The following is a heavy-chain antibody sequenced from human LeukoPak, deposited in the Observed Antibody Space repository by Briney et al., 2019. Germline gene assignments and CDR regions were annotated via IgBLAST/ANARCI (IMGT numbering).Heavy chain of an antibody. CDR1: GFTFRSYA. D-gene: IGHD5-24*01. V-gene: IGHV3-23*01. CDR3: VREMATITYAFDI. Sequence: GGSLRLSCAASGFTFRSYALSWVRQAPGKGLEWVSAISESGGTRNYVDSVKGRFTISRDNSKNTLYLQMSSLRAEDTAVYYCVREMATITYAFDIWGQGTMVTVSA. CDR2: ISESGGTR. J-gene: IGHJ3*02.